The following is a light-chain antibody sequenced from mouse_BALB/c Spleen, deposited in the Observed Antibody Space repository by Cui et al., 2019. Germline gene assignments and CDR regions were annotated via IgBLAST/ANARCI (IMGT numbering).Light chain of an antibody. CDR2: AAT. V-gene: IGKV12-46*01. J-gene: IGKJ4*01. CDR3: QHFWGTPFT. CDR1: ENIYSN. Sequence: DIQMNQSPASLSLSVGETVTITCRASENIYSNLAWYQQKQGKSPQLLVYAATNLADGVPSRFSGSGSGTQYSLKINSLQSEDFGSYYCQHFWGTPFTFGSGTKLEIK.